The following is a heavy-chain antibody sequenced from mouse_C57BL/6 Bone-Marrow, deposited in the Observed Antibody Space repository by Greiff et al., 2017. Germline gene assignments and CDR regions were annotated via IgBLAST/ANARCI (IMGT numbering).Heavy chain of an antibody. D-gene: IGHD2-5*01. CDR3: ARPYYSNYWYFDV. Sequence: QVQLQQSGPEVVKPGASVKISCKASGYAFSSSWITWVKQRPGQGLEWIGDIYPGSGSTNYNEKFKGKATLTVDTSSSTAYMQLSSLTSEDSAVYYCARPYYSNYWYFDVWGTGTTVTVSS. CDR1: GYAFSSSW. V-gene: IGHV1-55*01. CDR2: IYPGSGST. J-gene: IGHJ1*03.